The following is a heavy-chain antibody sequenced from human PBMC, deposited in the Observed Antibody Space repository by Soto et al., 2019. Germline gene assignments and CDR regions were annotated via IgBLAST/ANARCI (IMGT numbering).Heavy chain of an antibody. J-gene: IGHJ1*01. CDR2: IYRSGNT. CDR3: ATPPLWFGDLALEH. V-gene: IGHV4-31*03. Sequence: QVQLQESGPGLVEPSQTLSLTCTVSGDSISSGGYYWSWIRQHPVKGLEYIGYIYRSGNTYYNPSLKIRVLISLDTSNNQFSLKLTSVTAADTAVYYCATPPLWFGDLALEHWGQGTLVTVSS. D-gene: IGHD3-10*01. CDR1: GDSISSGGYY.